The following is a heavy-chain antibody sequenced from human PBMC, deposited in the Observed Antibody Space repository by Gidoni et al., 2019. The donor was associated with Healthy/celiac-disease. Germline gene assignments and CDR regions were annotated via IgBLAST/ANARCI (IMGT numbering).Heavy chain of an antibody. J-gene: IGHJ4*02. V-gene: IGHV3-30*03. D-gene: IGHD6-13*01. CDR1: GFTFSSYG. CDR2: ISYDGSNK. Sequence: QVQLVESGGGVFQPGRSLRLSCAASGFTFSSYGMHWVRQAPGKGLEWVAVISYDGSNKYYADSVKGRFTISRDNSKNTLYLQMNSLRAEDTAVYYCALSILAAAPFDYWGQGTLVTVSS. CDR3: ALSILAAAPFDY.